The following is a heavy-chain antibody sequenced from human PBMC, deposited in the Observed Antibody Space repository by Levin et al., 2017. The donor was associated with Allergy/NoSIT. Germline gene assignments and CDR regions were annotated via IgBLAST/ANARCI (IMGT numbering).Heavy chain of an antibody. V-gene: IGHV3-53*01. CDR2: IYSGGNT. CDR1: GFTVSSNY. J-gene: IGHJ4*02. CDR3: ARDGTAGILTGYYPTYFDY. Sequence: ETLSLTCAASGFTVSSNYMSWVRQAPGKGLEWVSVIYSGGNTYYADSVKGRFTISRDNSKNTLYLQVNSLRVEDTAVYYCARDGTAGILTGYYPTYFDYWGQGTLVTVSS. D-gene: IGHD3-9*01.